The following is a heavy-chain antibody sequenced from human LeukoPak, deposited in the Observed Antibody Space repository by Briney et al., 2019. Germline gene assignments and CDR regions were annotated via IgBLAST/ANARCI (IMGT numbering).Heavy chain of an antibody. V-gene: IGHV1-69*05. CDR3: ARVPYSSGWYYFDY. Sequence: SXKVSCKASGGTFISYAISWVRQTPGQGLEWMGGIIPIFGTANYAQKFQGRVTITTDESTSTAYMELSSLRSEDTAVYYCARVPYSSGWYYFDYWGQGTLVTVSS. D-gene: IGHD6-19*01. J-gene: IGHJ4*02. CDR2: IIPIFGTA. CDR1: GGTFISYA.